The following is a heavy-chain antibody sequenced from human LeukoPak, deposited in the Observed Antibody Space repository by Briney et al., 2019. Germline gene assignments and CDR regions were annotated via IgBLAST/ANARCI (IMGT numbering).Heavy chain of an antibody. CDR2: INHSGST. CDR3: ARWNYYDSRGFDY. V-gene: IGHV4-34*01. CDR1: GGSFSGYC. D-gene: IGHD3-22*01. Sequence: SETLSLTCAVYGGSFSGYCWSWIRQPPGKGLEWIGEINHSGSTNYNPSLKSRVTISVDTSKNQFSLKLSSVTAADTAVHYCARWNYYDSRGFDYWGQGTLVTVSS. J-gene: IGHJ4*02.